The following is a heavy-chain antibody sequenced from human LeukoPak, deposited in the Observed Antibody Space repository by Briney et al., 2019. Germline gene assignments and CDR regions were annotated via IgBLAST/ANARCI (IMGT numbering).Heavy chain of an antibody. CDR2: IKQDGSEK. CDR3: ARAFRVSSGGY. CDR1: GFSFTTYW. D-gene: IGHD3-10*01. V-gene: IGHV3-7*01. J-gene: IGHJ4*02. Sequence: GGSLRLSCAASGFSFTTYWMSWVRQAPGKGLEWVANIKQDGSEKYYVDPVKGRFTISRDNAKNSLCLQMNSLRAEDTAVYYCARAFRVSSGGYWGQGTLVTVSS.